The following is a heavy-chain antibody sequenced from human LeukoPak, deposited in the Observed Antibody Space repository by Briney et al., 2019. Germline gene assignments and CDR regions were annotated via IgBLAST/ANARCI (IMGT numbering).Heavy chain of an antibody. CDR3: ARVQDGSSWFEYFQH. V-gene: IGHV3-21*01. J-gene: IGHJ1*01. CDR2: VSGSSSYI. Sequence: GGSLRLSCKASGFSFSTYTMNWVRQAPGKGLEWISSVSGSSSYIFYADSLKGRFTISRDNAKESVFLQIDSLRADDTAVYYCARVQDGSSWFEYFQHWGQGTLVSVSS. CDR1: GFSFSTYT. D-gene: IGHD6-19*01.